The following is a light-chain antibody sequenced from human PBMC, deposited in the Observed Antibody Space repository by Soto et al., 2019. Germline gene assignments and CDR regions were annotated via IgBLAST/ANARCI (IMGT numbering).Light chain of an antibody. J-gene: IGKJ4*01. CDR3: QQYNTWPPVT. V-gene: IGKV3-15*01. CDR2: GAS. CDR1: QSLSSN. Sequence: EIVMTQSPAPLSVSPGERATLSCRSSQSLSSNLAWYQQKPGQAPRLLIYGASTRATVIPARFSGSGSGTEFTLTISSLQSEDFAVYYCQQYNTWPPVTFGGGTKVEIK.